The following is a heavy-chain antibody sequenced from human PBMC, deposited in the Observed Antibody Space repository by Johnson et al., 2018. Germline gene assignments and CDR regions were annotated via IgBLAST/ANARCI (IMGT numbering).Heavy chain of an antibody. CDR2: ISYDGSNK. V-gene: IGHV3-30*18. CDR3: AKIMITISRARMDV. CDR1: GFTFSSYG. Sequence: QVQLQESGGCVVQPGRSLRLSCAASGFTFSSYGMHWVRQAPGKGLEWVAVISYDGSNKYYADPVKGRFTIAGDNSKNPLYLQMNSLRAEDTAVYYCAKIMITISRARMDVWGKGTTVTVSS. J-gene: IGHJ6*04. D-gene: IGHD3-10*01.